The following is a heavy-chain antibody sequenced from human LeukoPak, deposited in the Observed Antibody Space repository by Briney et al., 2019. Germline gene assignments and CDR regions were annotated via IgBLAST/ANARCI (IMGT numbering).Heavy chain of an antibody. D-gene: IGHD2-2*01. CDR3: ATSPHYCSSTSCYFLYGMDV. V-gene: IGHV1-46*01. Sequence: ASVKVSCKASGYTFTSYYMHWVRQAPGQGLEWMGIINPSGGSTSYAQKFQGRVTMTRDTSTSTVYMEPSSLRSEDTAVYYCATSPHYCSSTSCYFLYGMDVWGQGTTVTVSS. CDR2: INPSGGST. CDR1: GYTFTSYY. J-gene: IGHJ6*02.